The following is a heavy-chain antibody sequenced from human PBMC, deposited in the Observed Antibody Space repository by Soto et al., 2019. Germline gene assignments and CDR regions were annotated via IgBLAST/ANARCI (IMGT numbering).Heavy chain of an antibody. Sequence: GGSLRLSCAASGFTFNNYWMSWVRQAPGKGLEWVANIKKDGSEKYYVDSVKGRFTISRDNAKDSLYLQMNSLRAEDTAVYYCVRDDVNRYCSSTNCYGYFDYWGQGTLVTVSS. CDR3: VRDDVNRYCSSTNCYGYFDY. D-gene: IGHD2-2*01. J-gene: IGHJ4*02. CDR1: GFTFNNYW. CDR2: IKKDGSEK. V-gene: IGHV3-7*01.